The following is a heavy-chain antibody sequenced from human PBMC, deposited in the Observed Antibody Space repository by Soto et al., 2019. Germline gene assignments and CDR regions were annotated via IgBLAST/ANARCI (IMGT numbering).Heavy chain of an antibody. CDR1: GGSFSNYG. D-gene: IGHD3-22*01. Sequence: SVKVSCKASGGSFSNYGISWVRQAPGQGLEWMGGIIPVFGTPHYAQKFQDRVTITADESTSTVYMEVSSLTSEDTAVYYCARGDATKIIVTTYYGLDGWGQGTTVTVSS. V-gene: IGHV1-69*13. CDR3: ARGDATKIIVTTYYGLDG. CDR2: IIPVFGTP. J-gene: IGHJ6*02.